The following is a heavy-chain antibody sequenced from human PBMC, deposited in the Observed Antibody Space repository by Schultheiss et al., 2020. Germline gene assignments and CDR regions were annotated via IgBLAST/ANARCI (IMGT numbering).Heavy chain of an antibody. V-gene: IGHV3-30-3*01. J-gene: IGHJ4*02. CDR2: ISYDGSNK. CDR1: GFTFSSYA. Sequence: GESLKISCAASGFTFSSYAMHWVRQAPGKGLEWVAVISYDGSNKYYADSVKGRFTISRDNSKNTLYLQMNSLRAEDTAVYYCARDPRGWLDYDNERGYYFDYWGQGTLVTVSS. D-gene: IGHD3-9*01. CDR3: ARDPRGWLDYDNERGYYFDY.